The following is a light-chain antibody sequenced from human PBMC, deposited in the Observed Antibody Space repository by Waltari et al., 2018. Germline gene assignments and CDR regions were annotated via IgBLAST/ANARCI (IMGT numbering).Light chain of an antibody. V-gene: IGKV3-20*01. Sequence: EIVLTQSGTLSLSPGERATLSCRASQSVSRYLAWYQQKPGQAPSLLIYDASSRATGLPDRFSGSGSGTDFSLTISRLEPEDFAVYYCQKYGSLPATFGQGTKVEIK. J-gene: IGKJ1*01. CDR2: DAS. CDR3: QKYGSLPAT. CDR1: QSVSRY.